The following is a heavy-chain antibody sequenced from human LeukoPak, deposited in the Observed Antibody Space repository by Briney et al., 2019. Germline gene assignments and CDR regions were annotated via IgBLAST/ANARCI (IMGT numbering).Heavy chain of an antibody. V-gene: IGHV2-5*02. CDR3: ARLTGTTDYFDY. Sequence: SGPTLVNPTQTLTLTCTLSGFSLSSSGAGVGWIRQPPGKALEWLALVYWDDDKRYSPSLKSRLTIPKDTSKNQVVLIMTNMDPVDTATYYCARLTGTTDYFDYWGQGTLVTVSS. D-gene: IGHD1-7*01. J-gene: IGHJ4*02. CDR1: GFSLSSSGAG. CDR2: VYWDDDK.